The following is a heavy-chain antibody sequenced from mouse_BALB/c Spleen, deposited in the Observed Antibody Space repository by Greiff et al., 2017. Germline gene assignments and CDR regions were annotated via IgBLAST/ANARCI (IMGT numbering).Heavy chain of an antibody. CDR3: TRDYDYDGEGYYAMDY. V-gene: IGHV1S22*01. J-gene: IGHJ4*01. CDR2: IYPGSGST. D-gene: IGHD2-4*01. Sequence: LKQPGSELVRPGASVKLSCKASGYTFTSYWMHWVKQRHGQGLEWIGNIYPGSGSTNYDEKFKSKGTLTVDTSSSTAYMHLSSLTSEDSAVYYCTRDYDYDGEGYYAMDYWGQGTSVTVSS. CDR1: GYTFTSYW.